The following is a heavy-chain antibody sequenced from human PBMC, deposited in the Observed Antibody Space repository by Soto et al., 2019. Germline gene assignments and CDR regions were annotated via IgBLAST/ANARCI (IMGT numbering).Heavy chain of an antibody. D-gene: IGHD3-22*01. V-gene: IGHV1-58*01. CDR3: AAISSGYYRVFDY. CDR2: ILVGSGQT. J-gene: IGHJ4*02. Sequence: GASVKVSCKASGATFTSSTVNWVRQARGQPPEWIGWILVGSGQTNSAQKFQGRDAITRDMSTYTAYLELNSLRSDDSAVYYCAAISSGYYRVFDYWGQGTPVTVSS. CDR1: GATFTSST.